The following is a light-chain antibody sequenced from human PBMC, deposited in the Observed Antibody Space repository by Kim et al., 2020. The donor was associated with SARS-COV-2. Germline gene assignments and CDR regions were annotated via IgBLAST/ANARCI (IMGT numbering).Light chain of an antibody. J-gene: IGLJ1*01. CDR1: NIGSIR. V-gene: IGLV3-21*04. Sequence: PGKTARITCGGTNIGSIRVHWYQQKPGQAPVLVIYYDSDRPSGIPERFSGSNSGNTATLTISRVEAGDEADYYCQVWDRSSDLGVFGTGTKVTVL. CDR2: YDS. CDR3: QVWDRSSDLGV.